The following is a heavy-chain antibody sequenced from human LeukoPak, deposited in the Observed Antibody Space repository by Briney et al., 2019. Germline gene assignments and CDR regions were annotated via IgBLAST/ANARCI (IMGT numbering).Heavy chain of an antibody. J-gene: IGHJ4*02. V-gene: IGHV4-4*02. CDR3: AKEIVGAPTPGAY. Sequence: GSLRLSCAASGFTFSSYAMSWVRQAPGKGLEWIGEVHKSGSTNYYPSLQSRVTISIDKSKNQIALELTSVTAADTAVYYCAKEIVGAPTPGAYWGQGILVTVSS. D-gene: IGHD1-26*01. CDR2: VHKSGST. CDR1: GFTFSSYAM.